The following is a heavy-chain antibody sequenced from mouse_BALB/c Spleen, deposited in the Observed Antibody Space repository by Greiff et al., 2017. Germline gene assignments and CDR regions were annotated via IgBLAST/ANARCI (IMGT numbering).Heavy chain of an antibody. D-gene: IGHD3-3*01. Sequence: VQLQQSGAELVKPGASVKLSCTASGFNIKDTYMHWVKQRPEQGLEWIGRIDPANGNTKYDPKFQGKATITADTSSNTAYLQLSSLTSEDTAVYYCARGRGWGPFADWGQGTLVTVSA. J-gene: IGHJ3*01. CDR2: IDPANGNT. CDR3: ARGRGWGPFAD. V-gene: IGHV14-3*02. CDR1: GFNIKDTY.